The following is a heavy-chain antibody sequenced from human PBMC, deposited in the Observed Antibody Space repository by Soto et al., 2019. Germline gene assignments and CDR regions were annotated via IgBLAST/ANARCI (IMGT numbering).Heavy chain of an antibody. Sequence: QVQLQESGPGLVKPSGTLSLTCAVSGASISSDNRWTWVRQPPGEGLEWIGEISQSGTTKYNPSLASRVTISVDKSKNQFSLRLTSMTAADTAVYYCAKKVPAALRLYYFFGLDVXGQGTXVTVSS. CDR3: AKKVPAALRLYYFFGLDV. CDR1: GASISSDNR. CDR2: ISQSGTT. V-gene: IGHV4-4*02. J-gene: IGHJ6*02. D-gene: IGHD2-15*01.